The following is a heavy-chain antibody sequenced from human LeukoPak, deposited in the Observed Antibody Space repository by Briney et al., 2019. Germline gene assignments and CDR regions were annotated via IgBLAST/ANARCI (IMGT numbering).Heavy chain of an antibody. V-gene: IGHV4-59*01. D-gene: IGHD4-23*01. CDR2: IYYSGST. J-gene: IGHJ3*02. Sequence: SETLSLTCTVSGGSISSYYWSWIRQPPGKGLEWIGYIYYSGSTNYNPSLKSRVTISVDTSKNQFSLKLSSVTAADTAVYYCARADYGGNSNDAFDIWGQGTMVTVSS. CDR1: GGSISSYY. CDR3: ARADYGGNSNDAFDI.